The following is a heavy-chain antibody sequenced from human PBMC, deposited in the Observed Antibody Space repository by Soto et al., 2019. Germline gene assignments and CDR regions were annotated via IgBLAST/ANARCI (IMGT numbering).Heavy chain of an antibody. D-gene: IGHD6-19*01. CDR3: ARDDIPGRAVATYGMDV. V-gene: IGHV3-33*01. CDR2: IWYDGSNE. CDR1: GFIFSNFG. J-gene: IGHJ6*02. Sequence: GSLRLSCAASGFIFSNFGMHWVRQAPGKGLEWVAVIWYDGSNEYYADSVKGRFTISKDNSKNTLYLQMNSLRAEDTAVYYCARDDIPGRAVATYGMDVWGQGTTVTVSS.